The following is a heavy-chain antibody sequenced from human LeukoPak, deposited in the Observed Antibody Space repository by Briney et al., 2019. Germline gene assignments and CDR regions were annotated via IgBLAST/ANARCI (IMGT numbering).Heavy chain of an antibody. J-gene: IGHJ4*02. V-gene: IGHV3-74*01. D-gene: IGHD3-16*01. CDR2: VNPDGSSL. CDR1: GSTFSNYW. CDR3: ARGGSYGDY. Sequence: GGSLRLSCAASGSTFSNYWMHWVRQVPEKGLVWVSRVNPDGSSLTYANSVKGRFTSSRDNARNTLYLQMNRLRVEDTAVYYCARGGSYGDYWGQGILVTVSS.